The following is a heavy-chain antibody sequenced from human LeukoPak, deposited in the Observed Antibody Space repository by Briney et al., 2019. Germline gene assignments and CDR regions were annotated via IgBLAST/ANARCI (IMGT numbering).Heavy chain of an antibody. CDR1: GFTFSSYW. CDR2: IRQDGSEK. D-gene: IGHD1-26*01. J-gene: IGHJ4*02. CDR3: TRDTGGSGSYPDY. V-gene: IGHV3-7*01. Sequence: GGSLRLSCAASGFTFSSYWMTWVRQTPGKGLEWVANIRQDGSEKYYWDSVKGRFTISRDNAKNSVYLQMNSLRAEDTAVYYCTRDTGGSGSYPDYWGPGTLVTVSS.